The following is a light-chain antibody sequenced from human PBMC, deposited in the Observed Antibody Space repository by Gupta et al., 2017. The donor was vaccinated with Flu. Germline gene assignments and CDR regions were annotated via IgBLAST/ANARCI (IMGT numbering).Light chain of an antibody. Sequence: EIVLTQSPGTLSLSPGERATLSCRASQSISSNYLAWYQQKPGQAPRLLIYGASSRATGIPDRFRGSGSGTDFTLTISRREPEDFAVYYCQQYGNSLLFTFGPGTKVDIK. CDR3: QQYGNSLLFT. CDR2: GAS. V-gene: IGKV3-20*01. CDR1: QSISSNY. J-gene: IGKJ3*01.